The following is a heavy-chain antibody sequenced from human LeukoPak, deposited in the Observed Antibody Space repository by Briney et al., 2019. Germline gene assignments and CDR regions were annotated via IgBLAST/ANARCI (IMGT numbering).Heavy chain of an antibody. CDR1: GGTFSSYA. V-gene: IGHV1-69*13. J-gene: IGHJ4*02. D-gene: IGHD2-2*01. Sequence: ASVNVSCKASGGTFSSYAISWVRQAPGQGLEWMGGIIPIFGTANYAQEFQGRVTITADESTSTAYMALSSLRSEATAVYYCARSTAPTPHCSSTSCYNYFDSWGQGTLVTVSS. CDR2: IIPIFGTA. CDR3: ARSTAPTPHCSSTSCYNYFDS.